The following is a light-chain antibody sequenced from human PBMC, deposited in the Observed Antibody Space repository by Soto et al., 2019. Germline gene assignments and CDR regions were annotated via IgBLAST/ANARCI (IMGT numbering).Light chain of an antibody. CDR2: KAS. Sequence: DIQMTQSPSTMSASVGDRVTITCRASQSINNYLAWYQQKPGKAPKLLIYKASTLESGVPSRFSGSGSGTEFTLSISSLQPDDFATYYCQQYESFPRNFGHGTKVEIK. J-gene: IGKJ1*01. CDR1: QSINNY. V-gene: IGKV1-5*03. CDR3: QQYESFPRN.